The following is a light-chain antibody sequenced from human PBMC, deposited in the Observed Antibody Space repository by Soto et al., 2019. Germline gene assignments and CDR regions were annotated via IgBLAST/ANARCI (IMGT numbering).Light chain of an antibody. CDR1: QSVSSSY. V-gene: IGKV3-20*01. CDR2: GAS. Sequence: ESMLTQSPGILSLSTGERAPLSCRASQSVSSSYLAWYQQKPGQAPRLLIYGASSRATGIPDRFSGSGSGTDFTLTISSLQPEDFATYYCQQYNSYPITFGQRTRLEI. J-gene: IGKJ5*01. CDR3: QQYNSYPIT.